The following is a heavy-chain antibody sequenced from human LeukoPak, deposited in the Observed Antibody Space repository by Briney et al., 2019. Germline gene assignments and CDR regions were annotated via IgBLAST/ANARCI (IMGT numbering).Heavy chain of an antibody. J-gene: IGHJ6*02. V-gene: IGHV4-31*03. CDR3: ARVTTWLQYYYYYGMDV. Sequence: SQTLSLTCTVSGGSISSGGYYWSWIRQHPGKGLEWIGYIYYSGSTYYNPSLKSRVTISVDTSKNQFSLKLSSVTAADTAVYYCARVTTWLQYYYYYGMDVWGQGTTVTVSS. CDR1: GGSISSGGYY. CDR2: IYYSGST. D-gene: IGHD5-24*01.